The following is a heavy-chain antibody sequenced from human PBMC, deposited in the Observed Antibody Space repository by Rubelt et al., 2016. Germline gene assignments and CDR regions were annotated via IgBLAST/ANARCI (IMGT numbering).Heavy chain of an antibody. J-gene: IGHJ4*02. V-gene: IGHV3-23*01. CDR3: AKDVMVRGIIIGFFDS. Sequence: EVQLLESGGGLVQPGGSLRLSCAASGFTFSSYAMSWVRQAPGKGLEWVSAISGSAGSTYYADSVKGRFTIPRDNSKNTLYVQMNSLRAEDAAVYYCAKDVMVRGIIIGFFDSWGQGTLVTVSS. CDR1: GFTFSSYA. CDR2: ISGSAGST. D-gene: IGHD3-10*01.